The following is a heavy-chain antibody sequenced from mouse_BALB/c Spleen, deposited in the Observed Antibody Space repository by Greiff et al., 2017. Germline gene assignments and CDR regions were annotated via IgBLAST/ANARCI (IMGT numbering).Heavy chain of an antibody. D-gene: IGHD2-12*01. CDR1: GYTFSSYW. CDR2: ILPGSGST. CDR3: ARPRLLRLGPYWYFDV. J-gene: IGHJ1*01. Sequence: QVQLQQSGAELMKPGASVKISCKATGYTFSSYWIEWVKQRPGHGLEWIGEILPGSGSTNYNEKFKGKATFTADTSSNTAYMQLSSLTSEDSAVYYCARPRLLRLGPYWYFDVWGAGTTVTVSS. V-gene: IGHV1-9*01.